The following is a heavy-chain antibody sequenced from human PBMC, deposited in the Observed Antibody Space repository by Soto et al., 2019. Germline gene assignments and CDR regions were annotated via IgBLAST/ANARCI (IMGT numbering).Heavy chain of an antibody. CDR3: AKLGSSSWSPHYYFDY. V-gene: IGHV3-23*01. D-gene: IGHD2-2*01. CDR2: ITGSGSDT. Sequence: EVQVLESGGGLVQPGGSLRLSCAASGFTFNNYAMGWVRQAPGKGLEWVSAITGSGSDTYYVDSVKGRFTISRDNSKNTLYLQMNSLRAEDTALYYCAKLGSSSWSPHYYFDYWGQGTLDTVSS. CDR1: GFTFNNYA. J-gene: IGHJ4*02.